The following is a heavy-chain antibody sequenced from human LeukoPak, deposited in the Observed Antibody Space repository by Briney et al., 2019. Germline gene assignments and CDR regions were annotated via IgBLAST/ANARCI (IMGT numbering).Heavy chain of an antibody. CDR2: IIPIFGTA. CDR1: GGTFSSYA. J-gene: IGHJ4*02. CDR3: ARFPSDCSSTSCYTGESDC. V-gene: IGHV1-69*01. Sequence: SVKVSCKASGGTFSSYAISWVRQAPGQGLEWMGGIIPIFGTANYAQKFQGRVTITADESTSTAYMELSSLRSEDTAVYYCARFPSDCSSTSCYTGESDCWGQGTLVTVSS. D-gene: IGHD2-2*02.